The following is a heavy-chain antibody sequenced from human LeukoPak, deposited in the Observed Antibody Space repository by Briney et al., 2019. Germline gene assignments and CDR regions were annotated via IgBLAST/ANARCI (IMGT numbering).Heavy chain of an antibody. Sequence: PSETLSLTCAVYGGSFSGYSWSWIRQPPGKGLEWIGEINHSGSTNYNPSLKSRVTISLDTSKNQFSLKLSSVTAADTAIYYCARKDPGYSGYSDFDYWGQGTLVTVSS. CDR1: GGSFSGYS. CDR3: ARKDPGYSGYSDFDY. J-gene: IGHJ4*02. D-gene: IGHD5-12*01. CDR2: INHSGST. V-gene: IGHV4-34*01.